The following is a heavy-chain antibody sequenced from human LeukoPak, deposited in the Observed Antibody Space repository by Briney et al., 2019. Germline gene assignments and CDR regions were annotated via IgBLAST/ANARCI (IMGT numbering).Heavy chain of an antibody. CDR3: ARVSAGAYYFDY. V-gene: IGHV4-59*01. J-gene: IGHJ4*02. D-gene: IGHD6-19*01. CDR2: MYYSGST. CDR1: GGSISSYY. Sequence: SETLSLTCTVSGGSISSYYWSWIRQPPGKGLEWIGYMYYSGSTNYNPSLKSRVTISVDTSKNQFSLKLSSVTAADTAVYYCARVSAGAYYFDYWGQGTLVTVSS.